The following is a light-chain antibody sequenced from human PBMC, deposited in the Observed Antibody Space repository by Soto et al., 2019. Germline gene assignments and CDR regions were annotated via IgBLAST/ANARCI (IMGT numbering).Light chain of an antibody. CDR1: QSVSSSY. Sequence: ERATLSCRASQSVSSSYLAWYQQKPGQAPRLLIYGASSRATGVPDRFSGSGSGTDFTLTISRLKPEDFAVYYCQQYGSSPRTFGQGTKVDIK. CDR2: GAS. J-gene: IGKJ1*01. V-gene: IGKV3-20*01. CDR3: QQYGSSPRT.